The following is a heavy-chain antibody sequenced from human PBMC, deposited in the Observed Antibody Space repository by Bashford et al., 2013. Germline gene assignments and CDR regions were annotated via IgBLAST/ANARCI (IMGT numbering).Heavy chain of an antibody. CDR3: ARESRGPDY. Sequence: SSETLSLTCALYGGSFSGYYWTWIRQSPGKGLECIGEINHSGSTNYNPSLKSRVTISLDTSKNQFFLKLRSMTAADTAVYYCARESRGPDYWGQGTLVTVSS. J-gene: IGHJ4*02. V-gene: IGHV4-34*01. CDR2: INHSGST. CDR1: GGSFSGYY.